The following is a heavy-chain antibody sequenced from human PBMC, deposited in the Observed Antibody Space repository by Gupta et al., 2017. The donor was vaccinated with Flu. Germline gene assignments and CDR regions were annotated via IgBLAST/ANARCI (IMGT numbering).Heavy chain of an antibody. CDR3: ARSGTYYGSYFDY. Sequence: QVQLVQSGAEVKKPGSSVKVSCKASVVTFSSYAISWVRQAPGQGLEWMGGIITMFRTANYAQKFQGRVTITADDSTSTAYMELSSLRFEDTAVYFCARSGTYYGSYFDYWGQGTLVTVSS. V-gene: IGHV1-69*01. D-gene: IGHD1-26*01. J-gene: IGHJ4*02. CDR1: VVTFSSYA. CDR2: IITMFRTA.